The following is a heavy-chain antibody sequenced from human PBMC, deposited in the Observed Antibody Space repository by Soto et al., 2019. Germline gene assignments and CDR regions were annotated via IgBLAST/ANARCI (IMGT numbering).Heavy chain of an antibody. J-gene: IGHJ4*02. CDR2: ISWNSGSI. Sequence: VQLVESGGGLVQPGRSLRLSCAASGFTFDDYAMHWVRQAPGKGLEWVSGISWNSGSIGYADSVKGRFTISRDNAKNSLYLQMNSLRAEDTALYYCAKDIAARRSYFDYWGQGTLVTVSS. V-gene: IGHV3-9*01. D-gene: IGHD6-6*01. CDR3: AKDIAARRSYFDY. CDR1: GFTFDDYA.